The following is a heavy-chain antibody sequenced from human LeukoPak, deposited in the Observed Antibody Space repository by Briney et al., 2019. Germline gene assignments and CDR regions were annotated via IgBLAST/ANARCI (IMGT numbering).Heavy chain of an antibody. CDR2: ISPYNGNT. Sequence: ASVKVSCKASGYTFTYYAISWLRQAPGQGLEWMGRISPYNGNTNYPQNFQGRVTMTTDTSTSTAYMELRSLTSDEAAVYYCARDGETGTAVTWGQGTLVTVSS. CDR3: ARDGETGTAVT. D-gene: IGHD1-1*01. V-gene: IGHV1-18*01. CDR1: GYTFTYYA. J-gene: IGHJ4*02.